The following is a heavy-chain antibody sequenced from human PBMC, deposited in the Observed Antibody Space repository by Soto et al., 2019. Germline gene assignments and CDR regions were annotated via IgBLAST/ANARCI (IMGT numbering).Heavy chain of an antibody. CDR2: ISGSGGST. CDR1: GFTFSSYA. V-gene: IGHV3-23*01. Sequence: GGSLRLSCAASGFTFSSYAMSWVRQAPGKGLEWVSAISGSGGSTYYADSVKGRFTISRDNSKNTLYLQMNSLRAEDTAVYYCAKDQKRFLEWLSMRNWFDPWGQGTLVTVSS. CDR3: AKDQKRFLEWLSMRNWFDP. D-gene: IGHD3-3*01. J-gene: IGHJ5*02.